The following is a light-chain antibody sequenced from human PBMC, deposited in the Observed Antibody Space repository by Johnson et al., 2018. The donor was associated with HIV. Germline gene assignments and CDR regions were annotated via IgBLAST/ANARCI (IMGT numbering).Light chain of an antibody. CDR3: GTWDSSLSAYV. V-gene: IGLV1-51*01. CDR2: DHN. CDR1: SSNIGNNY. J-gene: IGLJ1*01. Sequence: QSVLTQPPSVSAAPGQKVTISCSGSSSNIGNNYVSWYQQLPGTAPKLLIYDHNKRPSGIPARFSGSKSGTSATLAITGLQTGDEADYYCGTWDSSLSAYVFGTGTKVTVL.